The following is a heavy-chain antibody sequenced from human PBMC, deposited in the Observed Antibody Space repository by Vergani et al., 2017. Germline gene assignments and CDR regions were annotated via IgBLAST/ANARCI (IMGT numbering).Heavy chain of an antibody. V-gene: IGHV1-8*01. J-gene: IGHJ3*02. CDR3: ARDLATPDAFDI. Sequence: QELLVQSGTEVKKTGASMKVSCKASGYIFSKYDVNWVRQADGQGLEWMGWINPNTGNTGYAQKFRGRVSITRDPSKSTAYMELSSLTSEDTAVYYCARDLATPDAFDIWGQGTMVTVSS. CDR2: INPNTGNT. CDR1: GYIFSKYD.